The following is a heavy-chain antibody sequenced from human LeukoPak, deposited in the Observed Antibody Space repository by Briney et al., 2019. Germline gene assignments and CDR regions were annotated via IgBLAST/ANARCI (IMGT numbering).Heavy chain of an antibody. CDR1: GYIFTSYW. D-gene: IGHD6-6*01. Sequence: GGSLKISCKGSGYIFTSYWIGWVRQLPGKGLEGMGIIYPGDSDTRYSPSFQGPVTISADKSISPAYLQWSSLKASDTAMYYCARTRAYSSSRYYFDYWGQGTLVTVSS. J-gene: IGHJ4*02. V-gene: IGHV5-51*01. CDR2: IYPGDSDT. CDR3: ARTRAYSSSRYYFDY.